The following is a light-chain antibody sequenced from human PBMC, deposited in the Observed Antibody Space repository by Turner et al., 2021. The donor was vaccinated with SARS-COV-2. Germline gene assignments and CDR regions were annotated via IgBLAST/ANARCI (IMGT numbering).Light chain of an antibody. CDR3: QQYNNWPT. CDR1: QSVSSN. CDR2: GAS. Sequence: IVMTQSPATLSVSPGERATLSCRASQSVSSNLAWYQQKPGQAPRLLIYGASTRATGLPARFSGSGSGTEFTLTISSLQSEDFAVYSCQQYNNWPTFGQGTRLEIK. J-gene: IGKJ5*01. V-gene: IGKV3-15*01.